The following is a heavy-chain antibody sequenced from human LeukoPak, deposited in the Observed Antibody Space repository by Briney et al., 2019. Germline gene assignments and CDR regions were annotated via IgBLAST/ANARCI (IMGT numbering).Heavy chain of an antibody. CDR2: IIPIFGTA. V-gene: IGHV1-69*13. CDR1: GGTFSSYA. J-gene: IGHJ6*03. D-gene: IGHD6-13*01. Sequence: SVKVSCKASGGTFSSYAISWVRQAPGQGLEWMGEIIPIFGTANYAQKFQGRVTITADESTSTAYMELSSLRSEDTAVYYCARVRRIAATLSLYYYYMDVWGKGTTVTVSS. CDR3: ARVRRIAATLSLYYYYMDV.